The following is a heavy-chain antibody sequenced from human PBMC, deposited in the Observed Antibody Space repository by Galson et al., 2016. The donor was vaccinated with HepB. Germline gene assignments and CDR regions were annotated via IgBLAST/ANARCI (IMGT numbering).Heavy chain of an antibody. Sequence: SLRLSCAASGFTFNRYGMHWVRQAPGKGLEWLAAISYDGNNENYGDSVKGRFTISRDNSKKTLYLEMNSLRAEGTAVYYCAKDFVVEGRSSPFDSWGQGTLVSVSS. CDR1: GFTFNRYG. CDR3: AKDFVVEGRSSPFDS. V-gene: IGHV3-30*18. J-gene: IGHJ5*01. D-gene: IGHD2-21*01. CDR2: ISYDGNNE.